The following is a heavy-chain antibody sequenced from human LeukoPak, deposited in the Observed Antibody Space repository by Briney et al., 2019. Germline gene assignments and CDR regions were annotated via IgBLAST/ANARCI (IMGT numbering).Heavy chain of an antibody. CDR1: GGSISSYY. V-gene: IGHV3-23*01. J-gene: IGHJ4*02. CDR3: AKDLSEGYCSSTSCYFDY. CDR2: ISGSGGST. D-gene: IGHD2-2*01. Sequence: ETLSLTCTVSGGSISSYYWSWVRQAPGKGLEWVSAISGSGGSTYYADSVKGRFTISRDNSKNTLYLQMNSLRAEDTAVYYCAKDLSEGYCSSTSCYFDYWGQGTLVTVSS.